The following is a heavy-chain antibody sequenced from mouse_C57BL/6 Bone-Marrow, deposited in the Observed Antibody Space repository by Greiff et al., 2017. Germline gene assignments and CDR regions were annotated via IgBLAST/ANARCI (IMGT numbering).Heavy chain of an antibody. CDR1: GYTFTSYG. CDR3: ARNGDYGCFAY. CDR2: IYPRSGNT. V-gene: IGHV1-81*01. D-gene: IGHD2-4*01. J-gene: IGHJ3*01. Sequence: QVQLQQSGAELARPGASVKLSCKASGYTFTSYGISWVKQRTGQGLEWIGEIYPRSGNTYYNEKFTGKATLTADKSSSTAYMELRSLESEDSAFYCSARNGDYGCFAYWGKGTLVTVSA.